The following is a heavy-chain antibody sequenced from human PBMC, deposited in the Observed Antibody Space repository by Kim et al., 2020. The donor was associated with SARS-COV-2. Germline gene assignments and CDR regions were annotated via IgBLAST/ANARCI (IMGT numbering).Heavy chain of an antibody. CDR3: AREGEGRALSHYYMDV. CDR1: GGSISSYY. CDR2: IYYSGST. Sequence: SETLSLTCTVSGGSISSYYWSWIRQPPGKGLEWIGYIYYSGSTNYNPSLKSRVTISVDTSKNQFSLKLSSVTAADTAVYYCAREGEGRALSHYYMDVWGKGTTVTVSS. V-gene: IGHV4-59*01. J-gene: IGHJ6*03.